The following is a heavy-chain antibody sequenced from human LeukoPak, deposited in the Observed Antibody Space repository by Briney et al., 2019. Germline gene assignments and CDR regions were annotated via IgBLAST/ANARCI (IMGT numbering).Heavy chain of an antibody. D-gene: IGHD6-19*01. CDR2: IIPNTGGT. CDR3: AREWLIVVTGTGHLDY. J-gene: IGHJ4*02. V-gene: IGHV1-2*02. Sequence: ASVKVSCKASGYSFSGFYMHWVRQAPGQGLEWMGWIIPNTGGTNYAQKFQGRVTMTRDTTISTAYMELSSLRSDDTAVYYWAREWLIVVTGTGHLDYWGQGTLVTVSS. CDR1: GYSFSGFY.